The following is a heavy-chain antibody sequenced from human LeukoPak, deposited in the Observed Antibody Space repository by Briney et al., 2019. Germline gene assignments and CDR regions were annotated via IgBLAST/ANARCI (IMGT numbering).Heavy chain of an antibody. CDR2: MSYSGST. CDR1: GGSISSSSYY. Sequence: PSETLSLTCTVSGGSISSSSYYWGWIRQPPGKGLEWIGRMSYSGSTDYNPSLRSRVTISVDTSKNQFSLRLSSVTAADTAVYYCARDNDSSGYYSGDYYFYYYMDVWGKGTTVTVSS. V-gene: IGHV4-39*07. CDR3: ARDNDSSGYYSGDYYFYYYMDV. D-gene: IGHD3-22*01. J-gene: IGHJ6*03.